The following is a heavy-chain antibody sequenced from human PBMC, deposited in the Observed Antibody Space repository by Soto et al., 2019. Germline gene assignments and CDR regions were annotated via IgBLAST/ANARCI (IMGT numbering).Heavy chain of an antibody. V-gene: IGHV1-18*01. J-gene: IGHJ4*02. D-gene: IGHD3-3*01. CDR3: TRDDSSNDY. CDR2: INSYNGNT. CDR1: GYTYASRG. Sequence: QVQLVQSGAEVKKPGASVKVSCKASGYTYASRGISWVRQAPGQGLEWMGWINSYNGNTKYAQKFQGRLTMTTDTSTTTSYMELRSLRSDDTAVYYCTRDDSSNDYWGQGTLVTVSS.